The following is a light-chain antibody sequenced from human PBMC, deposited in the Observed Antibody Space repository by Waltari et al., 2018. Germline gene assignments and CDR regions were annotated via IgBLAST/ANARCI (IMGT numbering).Light chain of an antibody. Sequence: QLAMTQPASVAGSPGQSTATPCAEPSAEAGGYNEVPGYQQHPGKAPQLLIYDVSNRPSVVSNRFSGSKSGNPASLTISGLQAEDEADYYCSSYTSSSTRVVFGGGTKLTVL. CDR1: SAEAGGYNE. V-gene: IGLV2-14*03. CDR2: DVS. CDR3: SSYTSSSTRVV. J-gene: IGLJ2*01.